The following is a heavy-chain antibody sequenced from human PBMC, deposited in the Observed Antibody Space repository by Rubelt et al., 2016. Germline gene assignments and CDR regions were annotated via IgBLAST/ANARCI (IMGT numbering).Heavy chain of an antibody. V-gene: IGHV3-21*01. D-gene: IGHD4-17*01. Sequence: GFTFSSYTMNWVRQAPGKGLEWVSSITSSSNNIYYADAVKGRFTVSRDNAKNSLYLQMNSLRAEDTAVYYCATENGDYSFDYWGQGTLVNVSS. CDR3: ATENGDYSFDY. J-gene: IGHJ4*02. CDR1: GFTFSSYT. CDR2: ITSSSNNI.